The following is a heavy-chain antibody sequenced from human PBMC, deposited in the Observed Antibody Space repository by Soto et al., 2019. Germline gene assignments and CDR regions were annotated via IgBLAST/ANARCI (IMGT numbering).Heavy chain of an antibody. V-gene: IGHV1-2*02. D-gene: IGHD3-3*01. Sequence: RASVKVSCKASGYTFTGYYMHWVRQAPGQGLEWMGWINPNSGGTNYAQKFQGRVTMTRDTSISTAYTELSRLRSDDTAVYYCARDPFGGRTSFNYYYGMDVWGQGTTVTVSS. CDR3: ARDPFGGRTSFNYYYGMDV. CDR2: INPNSGGT. CDR1: GYTFTGYY. J-gene: IGHJ6*02.